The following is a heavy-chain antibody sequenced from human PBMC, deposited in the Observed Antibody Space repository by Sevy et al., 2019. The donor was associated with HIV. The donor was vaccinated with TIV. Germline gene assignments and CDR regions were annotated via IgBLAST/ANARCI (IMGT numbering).Heavy chain of an antibody. V-gene: IGHV3-48*01. CDR3: ARDKMGGSFDI. CDR1: GFTFSSYD. J-gene: IGHJ3*02. Sequence: GGSLRLSCAASGFTFSSYDMNWVRQAPGKGLEWVSFITTSGGTIYYADSVKGRFTVSRDCAENSLYLQMNSLRVEDTAVYYCARDKMGGSFDIWGQGTMVTVSS. CDR2: ITTSGGTI. D-gene: IGHD3-16*01.